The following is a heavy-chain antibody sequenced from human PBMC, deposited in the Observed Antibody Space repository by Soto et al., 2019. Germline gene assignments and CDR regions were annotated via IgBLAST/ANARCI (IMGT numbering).Heavy chain of an antibody. V-gene: IGHV3-30*18. D-gene: IGHD6-6*01. J-gene: IGHJ4*02. CDR1: GFTFSSYG. CDR2: ISYDGSNK. CDR3: AKDPAQYSSSRPGYLRYFDY. Sequence: GGSLRLSCAASGFTFSSYGMHWVRQAPGKGLEWVAVISYDGSNKYYADSVKGRFTISRDNSKNTLYLQMNSLRAEDTAVYYCAKDPAQYSSSRPGYLRYFDYWGQGTLVTVSS.